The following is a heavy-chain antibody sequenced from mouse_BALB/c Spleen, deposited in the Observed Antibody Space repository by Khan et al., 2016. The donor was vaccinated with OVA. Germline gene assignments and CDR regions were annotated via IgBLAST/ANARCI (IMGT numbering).Heavy chain of an antibody. CDR2: IDPCNGGA. Sequence: VQLQQSGPELVKPGASVKVSCKASGYSFTDYNMFWVKQSHGKSLEWIGYIDPCNGGASYNQKFKGKATLTVDKSSSTAFMHLNSLTSEDSAVFYCARTDYYGSSYYFDYWGQGTTLTVSS. V-gene: IGHV1S135*01. D-gene: IGHD1-1*01. CDR1: GYSFTDYN. CDR3: ARTDYYGSSYYFDY. J-gene: IGHJ2*01.